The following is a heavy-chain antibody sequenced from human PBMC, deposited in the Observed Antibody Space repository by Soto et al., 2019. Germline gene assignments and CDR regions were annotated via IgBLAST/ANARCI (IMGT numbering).Heavy chain of an antibody. CDR3: ARATYYYDRSGYLYNFDY. D-gene: IGHD3-22*01. CDR2: VYYTGTT. V-gene: IGHV4-59*01. Sequence: PSETLSLTCTVSGGSISTYYWSWIRQPPGKGLEWIGYVYYTGTTNYNPSLESRVTISVDTSKNQFSLKLSSVTAADTAVYYCARATYYYDRSGYLYNFDYWGQGTQVTVS. J-gene: IGHJ4*02. CDR1: GGSISTYY.